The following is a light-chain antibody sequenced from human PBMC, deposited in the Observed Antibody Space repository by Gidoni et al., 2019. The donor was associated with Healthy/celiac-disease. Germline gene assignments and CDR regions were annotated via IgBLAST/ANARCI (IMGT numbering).Light chain of an antibody. J-gene: IGLJ3*02. Sequence: QSALTQPACVYGSPGQSITISCTGTSSDVGSYNLVSWYQQHPGKAPKLMIYEGSKRPSGVSNRFSGSKSGNTASLTISGIQAEDEADYYCCSYAGSSTFEFGGGTKLTVL. V-gene: IGLV2-23*03. CDR2: EGS. CDR1: SSDVGSYNL. CDR3: CSYAGSSTFE.